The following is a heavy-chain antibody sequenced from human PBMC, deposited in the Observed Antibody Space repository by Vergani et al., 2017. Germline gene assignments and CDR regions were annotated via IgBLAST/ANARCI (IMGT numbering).Heavy chain of an antibody. Sequence: QITLKESGPTLVKPTQTLTLTCTFSGFSLSTSGVGVGWIRQPPGKALEWLALIYWNDDKRYSPSLKSRLTITKDTSKNQVVLTMTNMDPVDTATYYCAKWELDYYYYCYMDVWGKGTTVTVSS. J-gene: IGHJ6*03. CDR1: GFSLSTSGVG. D-gene: IGHD1-26*01. CDR2: IYWNDDK. V-gene: IGHV2-5*01. CDR3: AKWELDYYYYCYMDV.